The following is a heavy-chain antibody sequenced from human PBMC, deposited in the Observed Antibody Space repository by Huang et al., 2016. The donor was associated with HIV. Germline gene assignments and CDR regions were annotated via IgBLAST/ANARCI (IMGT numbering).Heavy chain of an antibody. V-gene: IGHV3-53*01. CDR2: IYSGGTT. CDR1: GFTVSGTY. Sequence: EVQLVESGGGLIQPGGSLRLSCAASGFTVSGTYMSWVRQAPRKGVEWVSVIYSGGTTYFADPVKGRFTFSRDNSKNTVYLQMNSLRADDTAVYYCARGGNTVGYFDNWGQGTLVTVSS. J-gene: IGHJ4*02. CDR3: ARGGNTVGYFDN. D-gene: IGHD1-26*01.